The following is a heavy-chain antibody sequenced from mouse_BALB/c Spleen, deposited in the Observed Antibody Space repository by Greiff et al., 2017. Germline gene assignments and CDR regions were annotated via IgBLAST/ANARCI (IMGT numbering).Heavy chain of an antibody. Sequence: VKLQESGPGLVAPSQSLSITCTVSGFSLTSYGVHWVRQPPGKGLEWLGVIWAGGSTNYNSALMSRLSISKDNSKSQVFLKMNSLQTDDTAMYYCARAYYSGDYYAMDYWGQGTSVTVSS. CDR1: GFSLTSYG. CDR2: IWAGGST. CDR3: ARAYYSGDYYAMDY. V-gene: IGHV2-9*02. D-gene: IGHD2-12*01. J-gene: IGHJ4*01.